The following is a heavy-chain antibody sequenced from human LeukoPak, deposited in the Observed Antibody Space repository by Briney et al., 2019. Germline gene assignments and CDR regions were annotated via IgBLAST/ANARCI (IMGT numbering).Heavy chain of an antibody. CDR3: ARENPSGYYNRPIDY. CDR1: GGSISRSNW. D-gene: IGHD3-22*01. Sequence: PSETLSLTCAVSGGSISRSNWWSWIRQPPGKGLEWIGDIYYSGSIKYNPSLKSRVTMSVDTSKNQFSLKLSSVTAADTAIYYCARENPSGYYNRPIDYWGQGTLVTVSS. V-gene: IGHV4-4*02. J-gene: IGHJ4*02. CDR2: IYYSGSI.